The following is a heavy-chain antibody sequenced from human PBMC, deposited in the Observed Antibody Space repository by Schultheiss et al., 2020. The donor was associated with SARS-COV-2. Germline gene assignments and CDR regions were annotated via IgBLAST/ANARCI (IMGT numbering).Heavy chain of an antibody. CDR2: IWYDGSNK. V-gene: IGHV3-33*06. D-gene: IGHD4-17*01. CDR1: GFTFSSYA. CDR3: AKWGYYGDYVDY. Sequence: GESLKISCAASGFTFSSYAMSWVRQAPGKGLEWVAVIWYDGSNKYYADSVKGRFTISRDNSKNTLYLQMNSLRAEDTAVYYCAKWGYYGDYVDYWGQGTLVTVSS. J-gene: IGHJ4*02.